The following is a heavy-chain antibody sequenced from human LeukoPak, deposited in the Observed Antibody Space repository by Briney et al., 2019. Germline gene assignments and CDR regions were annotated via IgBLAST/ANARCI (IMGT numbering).Heavy chain of an antibody. V-gene: IGHV4-59*01. CDR1: GGSISTYF. J-gene: IGHJ3*02. D-gene: IGHD1-1*01. Sequence: SETLSLTCSVSGGSISTYFWSWIRQPPGKGLEWIGYIHDSGGTNYNPSLKSRVTISVDTSKNQFSLKLSSVTAADTAVYYCARFQYKAAFDIWGQGTMVTVSS. CDR2: IHDSGGT. CDR3: ARFQYKAAFDI.